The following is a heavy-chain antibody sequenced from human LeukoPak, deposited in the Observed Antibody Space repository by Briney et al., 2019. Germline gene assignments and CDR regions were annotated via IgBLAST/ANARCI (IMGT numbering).Heavy chain of an antibody. D-gene: IGHD2-2*02. J-gene: IGHJ6*02. Sequence: SETLSLTCTVSGGSISSYYWSWIRQPPGKGLEWIGYIYYSGSTNYNPSLKSRVTISVDTSKNQFSLKLSSVTAADTAVYYCAKVGNVDIVVVPAAIPAAENYYYYGMDVWGQGTTVTVSS. CDR1: GGSISSYY. CDR2: IYYSGST. CDR3: AKVGNVDIVVVPAAIPAAENYYYYGMDV. V-gene: IGHV4-59*01.